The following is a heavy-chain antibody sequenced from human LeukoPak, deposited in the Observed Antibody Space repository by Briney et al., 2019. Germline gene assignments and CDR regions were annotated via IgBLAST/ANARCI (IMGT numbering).Heavy chain of an antibody. CDR1: GGSISSGSYY. J-gene: IGHJ4*02. CDR3: ARSYDSSGYYFDY. V-gene: IGHV4-61*02. D-gene: IGHD3-22*01. CDR2: IYTSGST. Sequence: SETLSLTCTVSGGSISSGSYYWSWIRQPAGKGLEWIGRIYTSGSTNYNSSLKSRVTMLVDTSKNQFSLKLSSVTAADTAVYYCARSYDSSGYYFDYWGQGTLVTVSS.